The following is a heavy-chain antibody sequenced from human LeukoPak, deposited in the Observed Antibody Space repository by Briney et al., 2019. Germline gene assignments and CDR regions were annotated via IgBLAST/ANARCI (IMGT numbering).Heavy chain of an antibody. V-gene: IGHV3-23*01. CDR3: VKGLSPGNSNWGGIDY. CDR1: GFTFNSYA. Sequence: GGSLRLSCAASGFTFNSYATSWVRQAPGKGLEWVSSISSSGGSTYYADSVKGRFTISRDNSKNMLYLQMNSLRAEDTAIYYCVKGLSPGNSNWGGIDYWGQGTLVTVSS. CDR2: ISSSGGST. D-gene: IGHD7-27*01. J-gene: IGHJ4*02.